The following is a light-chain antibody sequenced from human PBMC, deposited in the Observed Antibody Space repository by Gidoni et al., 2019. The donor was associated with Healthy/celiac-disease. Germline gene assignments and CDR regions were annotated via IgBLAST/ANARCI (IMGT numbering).Light chain of an antibody. CDR1: QSISSW. Sequence: DIQMTQSPSTLSASLGARVTITCRARQSISSWLACYQQKPGKAPKLLIYKASSLESGVPSRFSGSGSGTEFTLTISSLQPDDFATYYCQQYNSYSGVTFGPGTKVDIK. CDR3: QQYNSYSGVT. V-gene: IGKV1-5*03. J-gene: IGKJ3*01. CDR2: KAS.